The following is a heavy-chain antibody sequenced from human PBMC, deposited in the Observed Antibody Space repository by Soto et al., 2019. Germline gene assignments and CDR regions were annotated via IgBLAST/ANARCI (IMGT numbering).Heavy chain of an antibody. CDR1: AVSFSGYY. V-gene: IGHV4-34*01. CDR3: ARAAPRNCGGDICYSGRAY. J-gene: IGHJ4*02. CDR2: INHSGSN. Sequence: QVQLQQWGAGLLKTSDTLSLTCAVYAVSFSGYYWRLIRQPRGKGRAWLAEINHSGSNNYNPSLMSRATISVYTAKSQFPRTMRPATAAYTAVYCGARAAPRNCGGDICYSGRAYWGQGTLVTVSS. D-gene: IGHD2-15*01.